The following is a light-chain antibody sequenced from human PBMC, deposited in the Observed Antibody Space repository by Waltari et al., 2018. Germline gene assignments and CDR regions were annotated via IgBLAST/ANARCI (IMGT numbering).Light chain of an antibody. CDR3: AAWDDSLSGL. J-gene: IGLJ3*02. V-gene: IGLV1-47*01. Sequence: QSVLTQPPSASGTPGQRVTISCSGSSSNIGSNYVYWYQQLPGTAPKLLIYRNNQRPSGVPDRFSGSKSGPSASLAIRGLRSEDEADYYCAAWDDSLSGLFGGGTKLTVL. CDR2: RNN. CDR1: SSNIGSNY.